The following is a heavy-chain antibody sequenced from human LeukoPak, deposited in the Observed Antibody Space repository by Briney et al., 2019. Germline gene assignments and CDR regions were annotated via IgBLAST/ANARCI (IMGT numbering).Heavy chain of an antibody. V-gene: IGHV3-33*01. CDR1: GFTFSIYG. Sequence: PGGSLRLSCAASGFTFSIYGMHWVRQAPGKGLEWVAAIWYDGSNKYYADSEKGRLTISRDNSRNTLYLQMNTLRAEDTAVYYCTGDCDSSGYGAHNDFWGQGTMVTVSS. J-gene: IGHJ4*02. D-gene: IGHD5-12*01. CDR3: TGDCDSSGYGAHNDF. CDR2: IWYDGSNK.